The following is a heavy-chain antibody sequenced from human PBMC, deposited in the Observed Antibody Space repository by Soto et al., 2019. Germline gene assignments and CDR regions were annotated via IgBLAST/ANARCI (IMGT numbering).Heavy chain of an antibody. CDR1: GFSLSTSGVG. CDR3: AHSVPTTVTTSHFDY. V-gene: IGHV2-5*02. Sequence: QITLKESGPTLVKPTQTLTLTCTFSGFSLSTSGVGVGWIRQPPGKALEWLALIYWDDDKRHSPSRKSSLTITKDTYKNQVVITMTSMDPVDTATYYCAHSVPTTVTTSHFDYWGQGTLVTVSS. CDR2: IYWDDDK. D-gene: IGHD4-17*01. J-gene: IGHJ4*02.